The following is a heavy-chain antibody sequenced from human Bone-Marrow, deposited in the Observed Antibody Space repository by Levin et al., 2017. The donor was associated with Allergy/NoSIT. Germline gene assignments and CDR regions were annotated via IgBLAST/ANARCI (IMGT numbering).Heavy chain of an antibody. CDR2: ISYDGSDI. CDR1: GFTFSSYG. J-gene: IGHJ6*02. D-gene: IGHD5/OR15-5a*01. CDR3: AKKRGVDAYDV. Sequence: TGGSLRLSCAAFGFTFSSYGMHWVRQAPGKGLEWVALISYDGSDIYYADSVKGRFTISRDNSKNTLSLQLNSLRVNDTALYYCAKKRGVDAYDVWGPGTTVSVSS. V-gene: IGHV3-30*18.